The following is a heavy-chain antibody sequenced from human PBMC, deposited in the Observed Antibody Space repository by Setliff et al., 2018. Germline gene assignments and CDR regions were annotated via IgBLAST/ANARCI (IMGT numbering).Heavy chain of an antibody. CDR3: ARDRPEVVIDAARALFDY. J-gene: IGHJ4*02. V-gene: IGHV1-18*01. CDR1: GYTFTNYG. Sequence: ASVKVSCKASGYTFTNYGINWVRQAPGQGLEWMGWMSAYAQKFQGRVTMTTDTSTSTAYMELRSLRSDDTAVYYCARDRPEVVIDAARALFDYWGQGALVTVSS. CDR2: MSAY. D-gene: IGHD2-15*01.